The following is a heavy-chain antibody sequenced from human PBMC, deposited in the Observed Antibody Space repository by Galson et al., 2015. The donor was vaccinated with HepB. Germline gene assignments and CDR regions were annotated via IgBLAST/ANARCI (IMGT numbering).Heavy chain of an antibody. J-gene: IGHJ4*02. V-gene: IGHV3-7*01. CDR1: GFIFSNYW. D-gene: IGHD1-26*01. CDR2: IKEDGSEI. Sequence: SLRLSCAASGFIFSNYWMSWVRQAPGKGLEWVANIKEDGSEINYVDSVKGRFTISRDNAKNSVYLQMSSLRAEDTAVYYCAYSGSYFDYWGQGTLATVS. CDR3: AYSGSYFDY.